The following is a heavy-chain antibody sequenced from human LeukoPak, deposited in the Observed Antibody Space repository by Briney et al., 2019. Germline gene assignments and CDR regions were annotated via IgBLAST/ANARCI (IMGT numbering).Heavy chain of an antibody. J-gene: IGHJ4*02. CDR1: GFTFSNYA. CDR2: ISYDGSNK. CDR3: ARSVSKREMATIDDY. Sequence: GGSLRLSCAASGFTFSNYAMHWVRQAPGKGLEWVAVISYDGSNKYYADSVKGRFTISRDNSKNTLFLQMNSLRAEDTAVYYCARSVSKREMATIDDYWGQGTLVTVSS. D-gene: IGHD5-24*01. V-gene: IGHV3-30*04.